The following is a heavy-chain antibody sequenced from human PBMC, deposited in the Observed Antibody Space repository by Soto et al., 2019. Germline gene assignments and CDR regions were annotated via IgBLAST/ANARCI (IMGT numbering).Heavy chain of an antibody. CDR2: ITTDGTSI. CDR1: GFLFNSYT. D-gene: IGHD6-19*01. Sequence: PGGSLRLSCAASGFLFNSYTMIWVRQAPGMGLEWVSSITTDGTSIYYADSVKGRFTISRDNAKNSLYLQMNSLTVEDTGIYYCARQQWLAPHIWGPGPIVTVS. V-gene: IGHV3-21*01. CDR3: ARQQWLAPHI. J-gene: IGHJ3*02.